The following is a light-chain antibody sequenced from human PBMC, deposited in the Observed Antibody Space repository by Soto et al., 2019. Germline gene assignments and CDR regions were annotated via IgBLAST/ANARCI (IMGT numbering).Light chain of an antibody. V-gene: IGKV3-15*01. CDR3: QQHETLIT. Sequence: EIVMTHSPATLSVSPGERATLSCRASQSVSSNLAWYQQKPGQAPRLLIYGASTRATVIPAGFSGSGSGTDFTLTISRLEPEDFAVYYCQQHETLITFGQGTRLEIK. CDR2: GAS. CDR1: QSVSSN. J-gene: IGKJ5*01.